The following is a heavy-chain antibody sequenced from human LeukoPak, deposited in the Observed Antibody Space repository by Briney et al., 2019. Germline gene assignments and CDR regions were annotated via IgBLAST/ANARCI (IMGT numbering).Heavy chain of an antibody. CDR3: ARVPLLWFGESWAFDY. CDR1: GESFSGYY. V-gene: IGHV4-34*01. J-gene: IGHJ4*02. CDR2: INHSGST. D-gene: IGHD3-10*01. Sequence: PSETLSLTCAVYGESFSGYYWSWIRQPPGKGLEWIGEINHSGSTNYNPSLKSRVTISVDTSKNQFSLKLSSVTAADTAVYYCARVPLLWFGESWAFDYWGQGTLVTVSS.